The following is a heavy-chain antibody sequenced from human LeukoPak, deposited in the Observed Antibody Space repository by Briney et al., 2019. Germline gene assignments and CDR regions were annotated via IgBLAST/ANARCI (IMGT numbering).Heavy chain of an antibody. V-gene: IGHV3-11*05. J-gene: IGHJ4*02. CDR1: GFTFSDYY. D-gene: IGHD3-9*01. CDR2: ISSSSSSYT. CDR3: ARDRYDILTGYYDVWYFDY. Sequence: PGGSLRLSCAASGFTFSDYYMSWIRQAPGKGLEWVSYISSSSSSYTNYADSVKGRFTISRDNAKNSLYLQMNSLRAEDTAVYYCARDRYDILTGYYDVWYFDYWGQGTLVTVSP.